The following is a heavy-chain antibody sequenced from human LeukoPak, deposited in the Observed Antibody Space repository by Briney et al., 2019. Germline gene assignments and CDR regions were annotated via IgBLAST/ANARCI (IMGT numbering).Heavy chain of an antibody. D-gene: IGHD3-3*01. Sequence: ASVKVSSKASGYTFTGYYMHRVRQAPGQGLEWMGCINPNSGGTNYAQKFQGRVTMTRDTSISTAYMELSRPRPDDTAVYYCARVIALTYYDFWSGYSYFDYWGQGTLVTVSS. CDR2: INPNSGGT. CDR1: GYTFTGYY. V-gene: IGHV1-2*02. J-gene: IGHJ4*02. CDR3: ARVIALTYYDFWSGYSYFDY.